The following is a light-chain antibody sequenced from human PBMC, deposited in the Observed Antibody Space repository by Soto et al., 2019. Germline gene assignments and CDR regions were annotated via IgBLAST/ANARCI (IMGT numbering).Light chain of an antibody. Sequence: MTQTPLSLSVTPGQPASISCRASHYISTYLNWYQQRPGKAPKLLIYAASSLQSGVPSRFSGSGSGTDFTLTISSLQPEDFATYYCQQTYSTPLTFGGGTKVDIK. CDR1: HYISTY. J-gene: IGKJ4*01. CDR2: AAS. CDR3: QQTYSTPLT. V-gene: IGKV1-39*01.